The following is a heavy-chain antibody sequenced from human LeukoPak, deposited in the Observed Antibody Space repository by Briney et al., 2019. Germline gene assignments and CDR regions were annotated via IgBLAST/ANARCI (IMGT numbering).Heavy chain of an antibody. J-gene: IGHJ4*02. Sequence: PSETLSLTCTVSGGSISSYYWSWIRQPPGKGLEWIGYIYYSGSTNYNPSLKSRVTISVDTSKNQFSLKLSSVTAADTAVYYCARFPAAGTGDYFDYWGQGTLVTVSS. CDR1: GGSISSYY. D-gene: IGHD6-13*01. CDR2: IYYSGST. V-gene: IGHV4-59*01. CDR3: ARFPAAGTGDYFDY.